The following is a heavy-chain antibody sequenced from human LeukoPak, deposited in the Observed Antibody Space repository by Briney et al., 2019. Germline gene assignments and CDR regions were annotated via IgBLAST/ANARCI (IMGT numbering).Heavy chain of an antibody. V-gene: IGHV4-4*09. CDR1: GGSISSYY. CDR3: ARTPGIAVAAYFDY. Sequence: SETLSLTCTVSGGSISSYYWSWIRQPPGKGLEWIGHIYTSGSTNYNPSLKSRVTISVDTSKNQFSLKLSSVTAADTAVYYCARTPGIAVAAYFDYWGQGTLVTVSS. D-gene: IGHD6-19*01. CDR2: IYTSGST. J-gene: IGHJ4*02.